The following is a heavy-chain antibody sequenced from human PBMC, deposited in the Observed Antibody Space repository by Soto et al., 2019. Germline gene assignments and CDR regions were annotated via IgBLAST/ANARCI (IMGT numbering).Heavy chain of an antibody. Sequence: GGSLRLSCAASGFTFSSYAMSWVRQAPGEGLEWVSAISSSGGSTNYADSVKGRFTISRDNAKNTLYLQMNSLRAEDTAVYYCAADPRAGIAVAGSTNGPWGQGTLVTVSS. CDR1: GFTFSSYA. CDR2: ISSSGGST. V-gene: IGHV3-23*01. CDR3: AADPRAGIAVAGSTNGP. J-gene: IGHJ5*02. D-gene: IGHD6-19*01.